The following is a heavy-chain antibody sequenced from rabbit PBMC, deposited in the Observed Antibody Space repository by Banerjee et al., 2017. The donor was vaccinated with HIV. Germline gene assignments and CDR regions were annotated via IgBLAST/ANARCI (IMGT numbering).Heavy chain of an antibody. D-gene: IGHD1-1*01. CDR1: GIDFSSYYY. J-gene: IGHJ4*01. CDR3: ARDLPISGGYSFDL. CDR2: IYAGSSGNT. Sequence: QEQLEESGGGLVKPGGTLTLTCKASGIDFSSYYYMCWVRQAPGKGPEWIACIYAGSSGNTYYASWAKGRFTISKTSSTTVTLQMTSLTAADTATYFCARDLPISGGYSFDLWGQGTLVTVS. V-gene: IGHV1S45*01.